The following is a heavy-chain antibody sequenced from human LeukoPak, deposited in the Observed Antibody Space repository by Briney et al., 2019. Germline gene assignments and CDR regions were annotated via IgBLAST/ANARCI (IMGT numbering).Heavy chain of an antibody. J-gene: IGHJ4*02. D-gene: IGHD2/OR15-2a*01. CDR2: IYPGESDT. CDR1: GYRFTNYW. V-gene: IGHV5-51*01. Sequence: GESLNISCKGSGYRFTNYWIGWVRQMPGKGLGCVGIIYPGESDTRYSPSFQDQVTMSTDKSISTAYLQWSSLKASDTAMYYCARLGQNSFDYWGQGTLVTVSS. CDR3: ARLGQNSFDY.